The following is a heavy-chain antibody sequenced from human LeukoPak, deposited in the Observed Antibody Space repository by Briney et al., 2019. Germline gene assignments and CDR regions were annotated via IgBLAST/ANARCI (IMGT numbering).Heavy chain of an antibody. Sequence: PSETLSLTCTVSGASISGSGYYWGWIRQPPGKGLEWIGSIYYSGSTYYNPSLKSRVTISVDTSKNQFSLKLSSVTAADTAVYYCARLWWELNWFDPWGQGTLVTVSS. CDR1: GASISGSGYY. D-gene: IGHD2-15*01. CDR3: ARLWWELNWFDP. J-gene: IGHJ5*02. CDR2: IYYSGST. V-gene: IGHV4-39*01.